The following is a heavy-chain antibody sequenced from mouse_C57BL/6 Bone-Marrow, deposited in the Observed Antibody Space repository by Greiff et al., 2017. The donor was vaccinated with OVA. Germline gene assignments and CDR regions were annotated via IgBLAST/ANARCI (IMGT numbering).Heavy chain of an antibody. CDR1: GFSLTSYG. CDR2: IWSGGST. CDR3: AKNRGVLRYCDAMDY. D-gene: IGHD1-1*01. J-gene: IGHJ4*01. Sequence: VHLVESGPGLVQPSQSLSITCTVSGFSLTSYGVHWVRQPPGKGLEWLGVIWSGGSTDYNAAFISRLSISQDTSKSQVFFKMNSLQADDTAIYNCAKNRGVLRYCDAMDYRGEGNSVTVSS. V-gene: IGHV2-4*01.